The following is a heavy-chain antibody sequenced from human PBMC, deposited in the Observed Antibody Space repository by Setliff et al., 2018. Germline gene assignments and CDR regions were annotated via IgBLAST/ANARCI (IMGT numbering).Heavy chain of an antibody. D-gene: IGHD1-26*01. CDR2: INPNNGKT. V-gene: IGHV1-2*02. Sequence: ASVKVSCKAPEYSFTGYYMHWLRQAPGQGPEWMGWINPNNGKTQYSQMFQGRLTMTKDTSISTVYMELSSLRSDNTAMYYCATDHDIVGFGYWGRGTLVTVSS. J-gene: IGHJ4*02. CDR3: ATDHDIVGFGY. CDR1: EYSFTGYY.